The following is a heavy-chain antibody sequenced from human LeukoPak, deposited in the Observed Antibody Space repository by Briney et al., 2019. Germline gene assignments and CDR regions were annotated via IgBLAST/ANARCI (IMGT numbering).Heavy chain of an antibody. J-gene: IGHJ4*02. Sequence: SETLSLTCTVSGGSISNYYWTWIRQPPGKGLEWIGYIYYTGSTNYNPSLKSRVTISVATSMNQFSLKLTSVTAADTAVYYCARGAGSIDYWGQGTLVTVSS. D-gene: IGHD6-19*01. CDR1: GGSISNYY. CDR3: ARGAGSIDY. CDR2: IYYTGST. V-gene: IGHV4-59*01.